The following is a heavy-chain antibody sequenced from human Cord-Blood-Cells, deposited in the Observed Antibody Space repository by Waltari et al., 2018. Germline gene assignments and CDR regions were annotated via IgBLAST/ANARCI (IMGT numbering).Heavy chain of an antibody. CDR2: ISSSSSYI. V-gene: IGHV3-21*01. CDR1: GFTFSSYS. CDR3: ANEYSSSFDY. D-gene: IGHD6-6*01. Sequence: EVQLVESGGGLVKPGGSLRLSCAASGFTFSSYSMNWVRQAPGKGLEWVSSISSSSSYIDYADSVKGRFTISRDNAKNSLYLQMNSLRAEDTAVYYCANEYSSSFDYWGQGTLVTVSS. J-gene: IGHJ4*02.